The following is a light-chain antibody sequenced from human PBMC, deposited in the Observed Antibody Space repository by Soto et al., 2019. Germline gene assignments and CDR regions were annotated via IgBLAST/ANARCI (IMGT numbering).Light chain of an antibody. J-gene: IGKJ3*01. CDR2: KAS. V-gene: IGKV1-5*03. Sequence: DIQMTQSPSTLSASVGDRVIITCRASQSISSWLAWYQQKPGKAPKVLIYKASSLQSGVPSRFSGSGSGTEFTLTISSLQPDDFATYYCQQYNSYSSTFGPGTKVDIK. CDR3: QQYNSYSST. CDR1: QSISSW.